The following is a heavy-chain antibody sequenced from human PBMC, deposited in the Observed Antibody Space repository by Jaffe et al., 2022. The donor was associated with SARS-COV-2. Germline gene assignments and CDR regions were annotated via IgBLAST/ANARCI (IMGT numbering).Heavy chain of an antibody. J-gene: IGHJ6*02. CDR2: IKQDGSEK. Sequence: EVQLVESGGGLVQPGGSLRLSCAASGFTFSSYWMSWVRQAPGKGLEWVANIKQDGSEKYYVDSVKGRFTISRDNAKNSLYLQMNSLRAEDTAVYYCAREVVERWDYYGMDVWGQGTTVTVSS. CDR3: AREVVERWDYYGMDV. V-gene: IGHV3-7*03. D-gene: IGHD2-15*01. CDR1: GFTFSSYW.